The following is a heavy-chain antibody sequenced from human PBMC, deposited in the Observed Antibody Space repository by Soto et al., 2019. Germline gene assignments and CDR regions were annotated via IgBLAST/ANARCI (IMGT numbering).Heavy chain of an antibody. CDR1: GFTFSDYA. J-gene: IGHJ4*02. D-gene: IGHD6-19*01. V-gene: IGHV3-30*18. CDR2: VSHDGRNT. Sequence: VQLVESGGGVVQPGRSLRLSCAASGFTFSDYAMHWVRQAPGKGLEWVAVVSHDGRNTHYADSVKGRFTITRDNSQNTVSLEMSSLRAEDTAVYYCSKGGPHWLVTSDFNYWGQGALVTVSS. CDR3: SKGGPHWLVTSDFNY.